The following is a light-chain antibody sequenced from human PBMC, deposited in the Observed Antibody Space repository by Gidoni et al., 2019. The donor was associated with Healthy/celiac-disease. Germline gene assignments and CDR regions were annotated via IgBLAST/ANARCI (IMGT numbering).Light chain of an antibody. CDR1: QSVSSSY. J-gene: IGKJ2*01. CDR3: QQYGSSLYT. V-gene: IGKV3-20*01. CDR2: GAS. Sequence: EIVLTQSPGTLSLSPGERATLSCRASQSVSSSYLAWYQQKPGQAPRLLIDGASSRATAIPDRFSGSGSGTDFTLTISRLEPEDFAVYYCQQYGSSLYTFGQGTKLEIK.